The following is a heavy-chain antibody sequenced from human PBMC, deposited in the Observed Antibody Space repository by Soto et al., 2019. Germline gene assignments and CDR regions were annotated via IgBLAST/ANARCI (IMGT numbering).Heavy chain of an antibody. V-gene: IGHV1-69*01. J-gene: IGHJ2*01. CDR1: GGTFSSYA. D-gene: IGHD4-17*01. CDR2: IIPIFGTA. CDR3: ARKLRYNWYFDL. Sequence: QVQLVQSGAEVKKPGSSVKVSCKASGGTFSSYAISWVRQAPGQGLEWMGGIIPIFGTANYAQKLQGRVTITADESTSTAYMELSSLRSEDKAVDYCARKLRYNWYFDLWGRGTLVTVSS.